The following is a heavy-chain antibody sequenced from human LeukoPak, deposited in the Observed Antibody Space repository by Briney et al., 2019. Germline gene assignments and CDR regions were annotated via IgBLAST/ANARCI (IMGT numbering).Heavy chain of an antibody. CDR3: AKAPHYYYYYYMDV. J-gene: IGHJ6*03. Sequence: PGGSLRLSCAAPGFTFSSYAMSWVRQAPGKGLEWVSAISGSGISTYYADSVKGRSTISRDNSKNTLYLQMNSLRAEDTAVYYCAKAPHYYYYYYMDVWGKGTTVTVSS. V-gene: IGHV3-23*01. CDR1: GFTFSSYA. CDR2: ISGSGIST.